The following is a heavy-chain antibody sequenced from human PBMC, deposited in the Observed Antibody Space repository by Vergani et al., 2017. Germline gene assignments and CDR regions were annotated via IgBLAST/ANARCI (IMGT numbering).Heavy chain of an antibody. D-gene: IGHD3-3*01. V-gene: IGHV1-8*01. CDR1: GYTFTSYD. CDR2: MNPNSGNT. J-gene: IGHJ5*02. Sequence: QVQLVQSGAEVKKPGASVKDSCTASGYTFTSYDINWVRQATGQGLEWMGWMNPNSGNTGYAQKFQGRVTMTRNTSISTAYMELSSLRSEDTAVYYCARAPLRFLEWLSLNXFDPWGQGTLVTVSS. CDR3: ARAPLRFLEWLSLNXFDP.